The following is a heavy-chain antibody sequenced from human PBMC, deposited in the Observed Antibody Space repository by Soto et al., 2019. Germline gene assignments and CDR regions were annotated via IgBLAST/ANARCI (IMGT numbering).Heavy chain of an antibody. V-gene: IGHV1-3*05. CDR2: INAGNGNT. J-gene: IGHJ5*02. Sequence: QVQLVQSGAEKKKPGASVKVSCKASGYTFTSYAIDWVRQAPGQRLEWMGWINAGNGNTKYSQKFQGRVTITRDTSASTADMELSSLRSEDTAAYYXXXXFPLWFDPWGQGTLVTVSS. CDR3: XXXFPLWFDP. CDR1: GYTFTSYA. D-gene: IGHD3-3*01.